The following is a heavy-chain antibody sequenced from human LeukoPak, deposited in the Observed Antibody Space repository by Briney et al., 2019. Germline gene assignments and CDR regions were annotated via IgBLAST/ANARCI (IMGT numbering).Heavy chain of an antibody. D-gene: IGHD1-1*01. CDR3: ARKRYNWNEEVLDY. V-gene: IGHV4-39*01. CDR1: GGSISSSSYY. CDR2: IYYSGST. Sequence: SETLSLTCTVSGGSISSSSYYWGWIRQPPGKGLEWIGSIYYSGSTYYNPSLKSRVTISVDTSKNQFSLKLSSVTAADTAVYYCARKRYNWNEEVLDYWGQGTLVTASS. J-gene: IGHJ4*02.